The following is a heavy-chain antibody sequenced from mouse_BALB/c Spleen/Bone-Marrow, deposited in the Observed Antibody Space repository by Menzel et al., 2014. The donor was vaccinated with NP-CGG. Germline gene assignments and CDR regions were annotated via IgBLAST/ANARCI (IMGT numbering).Heavy chain of an antibody. J-gene: IGHJ3*01. Sequence: VQGVESGAELVKPGASVKMSCKAFGYTFTSYPIDWMKQNHGKSLEWIGNFHPYNDDTKYSEKFKGKAKLTVEKSSSTVCVGSSRLTSDDSANYYCARGGGFAYWGQGTLVTVSA. CDR3: ARGGGFAY. CDR2: FHPYNDDT. V-gene: IGHV1-47*01. CDR1: GYTFTSYP.